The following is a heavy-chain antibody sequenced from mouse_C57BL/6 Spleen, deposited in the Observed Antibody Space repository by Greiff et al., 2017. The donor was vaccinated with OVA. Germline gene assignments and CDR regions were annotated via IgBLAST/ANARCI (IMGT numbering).Heavy chain of an antibody. CDR1: GFSFNTYA. D-gene: IGHD1-1*01. CDR2: IRSKSNNYAT. Sequence: EVQLVESGGGLVQPKGSLKLSCAASGFSFNTYAMNWVRQAPGKGLEWVARIRSKSNNYATYYADSVKDRFTISRDDSESMLYLQMNNLKTEDTAMYYCVRQRYYYGSSHFDYWGQGTTLTVSS. V-gene: IGHV10-1*01. J-gene: IGHJ2*01. CDR3: VRQRYYYGSSHFDY.